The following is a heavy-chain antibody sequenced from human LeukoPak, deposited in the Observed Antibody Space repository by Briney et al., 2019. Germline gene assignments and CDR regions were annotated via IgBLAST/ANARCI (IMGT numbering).Heavy chain of an antibody. CDR1: GGSISSHY. CDR3: ARVGHYDFWSGYDY. J-gene: IGHJ4*02. Sequence: SETLSLTCTISGGSISSHYWSWIRQPPGKGLEWIGFIYVSGSTNYNPSLKSRVTISVDTSKNQFSLKLRSVTAADTAVYYCARVGHYDFWSGYDYWGQGTLVTVSS. V-gene: IGHV4-59*11. CDR2: IYVSGST. D-gene: IGHD3-3*01.